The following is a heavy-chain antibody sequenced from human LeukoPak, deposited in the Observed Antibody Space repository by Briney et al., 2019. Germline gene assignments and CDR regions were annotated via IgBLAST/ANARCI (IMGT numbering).Heavy chain of an antibody. J-gene: IGHJ4*02. CDR1: GFTFSSYS. CDR3: AKNYDSSGYYVAFDY. D-gene: IGHD3-22*01. CDR2: ISSSSSTI. V-gene: IGHV3-48*01. Sequence: GGSLRLSCAASGFTFSSYSMNWVRQAPGKGLEWVSYISSSSSTIYYADSVKGRFTISRDNAKNSLYLQMNSLRAEDTAVYYCAKNYDSSGYYVAFDYWGQGTLVTVSS.